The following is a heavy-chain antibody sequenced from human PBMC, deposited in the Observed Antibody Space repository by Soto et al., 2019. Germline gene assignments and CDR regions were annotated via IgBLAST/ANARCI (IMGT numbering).Heavy chain of an antibody. CDR2: VFNGVHA. V-gene: IGHV4-4*02. CDR1: SGSITSSNW. J-gene: IGHJ4*02. D-gene: IGHD2-2*01. CDR3: ASHLIMPVTRGFDY. Sequence: QVQLQESGPGLVKPSGTLSLTCAISSGSITSSNWWSWVRQTPGKGLEWIGAVFNGVHANYNPSLMLRLTISLESKNQFSLMLSSATAADTAVYFCASHLIMPVTRGFDYWGQGSLVTVSS.